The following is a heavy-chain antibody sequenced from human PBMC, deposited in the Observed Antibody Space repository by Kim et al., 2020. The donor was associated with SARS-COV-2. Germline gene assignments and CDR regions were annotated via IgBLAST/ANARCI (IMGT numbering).Heavy chain of an antibody. CDR3: LGGFYFDY. CDR2: NANT. Sequence: NANTIYSQKFQARVTFTPDTSASTAYLELSFLRSEDSAVYYCLGGFYFDYWGQGTLVTVSS. D-gene: IGHD3-16*01. J-gene: IGHJ4*02. V-gene: IGHV1-3*01.